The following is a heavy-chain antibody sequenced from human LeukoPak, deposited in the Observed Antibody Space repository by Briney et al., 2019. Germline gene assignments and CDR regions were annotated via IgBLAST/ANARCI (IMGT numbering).Heavy chain of an antibody. V-gene: IGHV5-51*01. Sequence: GESLKISCKGSGYSFTSYWIGWVRQMPGKGLEWVGIIYPGDSDTRYSPSFQGQVTISADKSISTAYLQWSSLEASDTAMYYCVRSGYSSSWYQGDYWGQGTLVTVSS. CDR3: VRSGYSSSWYQGDY. CDR2: IYPGDSDT. D-gene: IGHD6-13*01. J-gene: IGHJ4*02. CDR1: GYSFTSYW.